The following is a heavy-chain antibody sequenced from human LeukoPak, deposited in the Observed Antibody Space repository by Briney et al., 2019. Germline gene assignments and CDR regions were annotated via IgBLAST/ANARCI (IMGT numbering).Heavy chain of an antibody. CDR3: ARVGYGDYAAFDI. V-gene: IGHV3-74*01. CDR1: GFTFSSYW. Sequence: PGGSLRLSCAASGFTFSSYWMHWVRQAPGKGLAWVSRINSDGSSTSYADSVKGRFTISRDNAKNTLYLQMNSLRAEDTAVYYCARVGYGDYAAFDIWGQGTMVTVSS. J-gene: IGHJ3*02. CDR2: INSDGSST. D-gene: IGHD4-17*01.